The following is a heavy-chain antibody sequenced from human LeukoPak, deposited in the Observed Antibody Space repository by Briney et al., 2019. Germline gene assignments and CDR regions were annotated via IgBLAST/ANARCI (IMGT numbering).Heavy chain of an antibody. CDR1: GGSFSGYY. Sequence: SETLSLTCAVYGGSFSGYYWSWIRQPPGKGLEWIGEINHSGGTNYNPSLKSRVTISVDTSKNQFSLKLSSVTAADTAVYYCARDGYCSSTSCYNWFDPWGQGTLVTVSS. J-gene: IGHJ5*02. D-gene: IGHD2-2*01. CDR3: ARDGYCSSTSCYNWFDP. V-gene: IGHV4-34*01. CDR2: INHSGGT.